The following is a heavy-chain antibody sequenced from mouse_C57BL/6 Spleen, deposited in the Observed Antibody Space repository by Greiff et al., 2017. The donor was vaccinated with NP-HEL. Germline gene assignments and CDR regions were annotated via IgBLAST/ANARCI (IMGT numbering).Heavy chain of an antibody. CDR1: GYTFTSYW. CDR3: ARRGDYGSSYSDY. Sequence: QVQLQQSGAELVKPGASVKLSCKASGYTFTSYWMQWVKQRPGQGLEWIGEIDPSDSYTNYHQKFHGKATLTVDTSSSTAYMQLSSLTSEDSAVYYCARRGDYGSSYSDYWGQGTTLTVSS. V-gene: IGHV1-50*01. J-gene: IGHJ2*01. CDR2: IDPSDSYT. D-gene: IGHD1-1*01.